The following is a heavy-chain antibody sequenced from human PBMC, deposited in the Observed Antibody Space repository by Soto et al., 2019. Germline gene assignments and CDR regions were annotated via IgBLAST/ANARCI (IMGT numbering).Heavy chain of an antibody. CDR1: GFSFTNYW. D-gene: IGHD1-26*01. J-gene: IGHJ4*02. V-gene: IGHV5-51*01. CDR3: ARRSYVVDY. Sequence: GESLKISCKGSGFSFTNYWIGWVRQMPGKGLEWMGIIYPGDSETKYSPSFQGQVTISADTSISTAYLQWDSLEASDTAVYYCARRSYVVDYWGQGTLVTVSS. CDR2: IYPGDSET.